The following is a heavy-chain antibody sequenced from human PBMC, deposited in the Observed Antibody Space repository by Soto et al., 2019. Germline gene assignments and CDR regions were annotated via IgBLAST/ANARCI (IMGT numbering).Heavy chain of an antibody. Sequence: QVQLVQSGAEVKKPGSSVKVSCKASGGTFSSYAISWVRQAPGQGLEWMGGIIPIFGTANYAQKFQGRVTSTADKSQRRGCRERGSRRAEDTAVYCCEGSGGVEGGGGYDLLAYYYYGMDVWGQGTTVTVSS. J-gene: IGHJ6*02. D-gene: IGHD5-12*01. V-gene: IGHV1-69*06. CDR2: IIPIFGTA. CDR3: EGSGGVEGGGGYDLLAYYYYGMDV. CDR1: GGTFSSYA.